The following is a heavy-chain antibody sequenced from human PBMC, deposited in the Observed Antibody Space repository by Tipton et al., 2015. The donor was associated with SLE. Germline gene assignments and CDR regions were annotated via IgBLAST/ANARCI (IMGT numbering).Heavy chain of an antibody. Sequence: QLMQSGAEVKKPGASVKVSCKASGYTFTTYGISWGRQAPGQGLEWMGWISAYNGDTNYAQKLQGRVTMTTDTSTSTAYMELRSLTSDDTAVYYCARRRGQWELPDNWGQGTLVTVSS. CDR2: ISAYNGDT. CDR1: GYTFTTYG. CDR3: ARRRGQWELPDN. D-gene: IGHD1-26*01. J-gene: IGHJ4*02. V-gene: IGHV1-18*01.